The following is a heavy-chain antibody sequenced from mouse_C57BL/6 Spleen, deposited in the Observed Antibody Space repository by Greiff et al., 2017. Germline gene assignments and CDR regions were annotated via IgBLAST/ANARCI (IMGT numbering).Heavy chain of an antibody. J-gene: IGHJ3*01. CDR2: INPSSGYT. CDR1: GYTFTSYT. D-gene: IGHD3-1*01. CDR3: ARCETNLGGGFAY. Sequence: QVQLQQSGAELARPGASVKMSCKASGYTFTSYTMHWVKQRPGQGLEWIGYINPSSGYTKYNQKFKDKATLTADKSSSTAYMQLSSLTSEDSAVYYCARCETNLGGGFAYWGQGTLVTVSA. V-gene: IGHV1-4*01.